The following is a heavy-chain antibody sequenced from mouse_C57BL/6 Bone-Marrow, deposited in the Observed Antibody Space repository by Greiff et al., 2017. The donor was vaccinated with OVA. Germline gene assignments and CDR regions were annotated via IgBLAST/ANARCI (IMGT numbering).Heavy chain of an antibody. CDR3: ARHTMVTRIAY. D-gene: IGHD2-2*01. V-gene: IGHV5-6*01. J-gene: IGHJ3*01. Sequence: EVKLQESGGDLVKPGGSLKLSCAASGFTFSSYGMSWVRQTPDKRLAWVATISSGGSYTYYPDSVKGRFTISRDNAKNTLYLHMSSLKSEDTAMYYCARHTMVTRIAYWGQGTLVTVSA. CDR2: ISSGGSYT. CDR1: GFTFSSYG.